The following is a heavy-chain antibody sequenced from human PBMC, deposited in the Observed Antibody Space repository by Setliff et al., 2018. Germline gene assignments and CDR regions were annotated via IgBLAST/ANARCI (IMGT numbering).Heavy chain of an antibody. CDR2: INGGGGKT. CDR1: GYPFGSYA. CDR3: ARDSADDYGGYVDWFDP. Sequence: ASVKVSCKTSGYPFGSYAMHWLRQAPGQRPEWMGWINGGGGKTRYSQKFQGRVTITTDRSASTGYMEMVSLSNEDTAIYYCARDSADDYGGYVDWFDPWGRGTLVTVSS. J-gene: IGHJ5*02. D-gene: IGHD4-17*01. V-gene: IGHV1-3*01.